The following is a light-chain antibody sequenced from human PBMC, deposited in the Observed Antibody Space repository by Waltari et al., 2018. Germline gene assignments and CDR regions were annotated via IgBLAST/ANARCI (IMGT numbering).Light chain of an antibody. J-gene: IGLJ3*02. CDR3: ATWDDSLSAWV. V-gene: IGLV1-47*01. CDR2: RNN. CDR1: SSNIGSTY. Sequence: QSVLTQPPSASGTPGQRVTVSCSGSSSNIGSTYVYWYQQLPGTAPRLLIYRNNQRPAGAPDRFSGSKSGTSASLAISGLRSEDEADYYCATWDDSLSAWVFGGGTKLTVL.